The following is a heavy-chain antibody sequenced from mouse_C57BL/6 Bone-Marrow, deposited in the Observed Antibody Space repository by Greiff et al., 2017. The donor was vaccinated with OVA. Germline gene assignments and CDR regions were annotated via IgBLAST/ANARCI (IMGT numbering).Heavy chain of an antibody. CDR2: IDPENGDT. V-gene: IGHV14-4*01. J-gene: IGHJ2*01. CDR1: GFNIKDDY. CDR3: NPYYYGSPFDY. Sequence: VQLQQSGAELVRPGASVKLSCTASGFNIKDDYMHWVKQRPEQGLEWIGWIDPENGDTEYASKFQGKATITADTSSNTAYLQLSSLTSEDTAVYYCNPYYYGSPFDYWGQGTTLTVSS. D-gene: IGHD1-1*01.